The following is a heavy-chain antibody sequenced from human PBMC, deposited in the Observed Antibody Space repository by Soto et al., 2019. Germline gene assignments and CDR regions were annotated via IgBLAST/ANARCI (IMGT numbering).Heavy chain of an antibody. CDR2: ISSSSRYT. CDR3: ARATDSSSYYYFDY. CDR1: GFTFSDYY. Sequence: QVQLVESGGGLVKPGGSLRLSCAASGFTFSDYYMSWIRQSPGKGLEWVSYISSSSRYTNYADSGKLRFTVSRDNAKNSLYLQMNSLRAEDTGVYYCARATDSSSYYYFDYWGQGTLVTVSS. V-gene: IGHV3-11*05. J-gene: IGHJ4*02. D-gene: IGHD6-13*01.